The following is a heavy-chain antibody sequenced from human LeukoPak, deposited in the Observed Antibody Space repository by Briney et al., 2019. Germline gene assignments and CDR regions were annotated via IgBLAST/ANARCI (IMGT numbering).Heavy chain of an antibody. D-gene: IGHD3-22*01. CDR1: GYTFTTFG. Sequence: GASVKVSCKASGYTFTTFGISWVPQATGQGLEWWRWISAYNGNTNYAQKLQGRVTMTTDTSTSTAYMELRSLRSDDTAVYYCARGGGYYYDSSGYYRHGNFDDRGQGTLVTVSS. J-gene: IGHJ4*02. V-gene: IGHV1-18*01. CDR2: ISAYNGNT. CDR3: ARGGGYYYDSSGYYRHGNFDD.